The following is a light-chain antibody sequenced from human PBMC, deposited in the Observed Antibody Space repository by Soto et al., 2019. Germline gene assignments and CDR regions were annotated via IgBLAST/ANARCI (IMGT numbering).Light chain of an antibody. CDR1: SSDVGAYNY. CDR2: DVT. CDR3: SSYTTSSSPL. J-gene: IGLJ3*02. Sequence: QSVLTQPASVSGSPGQSITISCTGTSSDVGAYNYVSWYQQHPGKSPKLMIYDVTNRPSGVSNRFSGSKSGNPASLTISGRQPEDEADYYCSSYTTSSSPLFGGGTKLTVL. V-gene: IGLV2-14*01.